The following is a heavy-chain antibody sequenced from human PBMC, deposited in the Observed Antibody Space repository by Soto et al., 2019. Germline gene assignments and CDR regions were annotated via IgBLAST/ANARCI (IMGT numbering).Heavy chain of an antibody. D-gene: IGHD1-1*01. CDR2: IDASGNS. CDR3: ARYNSNRFQAERMDV. Sequence: SETLSLTCTVSGDSISSYYWNCIRQPAGKGLECIGRIDASGNSNYNPSLKSRVTMSVDTSKKQFSLKVTSVTAADPAVYYCARYNSNRFQAERMDVWGQGTTVTVSS. CDR1: GDSISSYY. J-gene: IGHJ6*02. V-gene: IGHV4-4*07.